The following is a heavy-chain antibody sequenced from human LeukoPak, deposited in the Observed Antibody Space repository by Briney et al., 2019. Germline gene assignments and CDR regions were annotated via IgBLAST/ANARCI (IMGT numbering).Heavy chain of an antibody. J-gene: IGHJ4*02. Sequence: SVKVSCKSSGCTFSSYAISWVRQAPGQGLEWMGGIIPIFGTANYAQKFQGRVTITTDESTSTAYMELSSLRSEDTAVYYCARESVVRGATDYWGQGTLVTVSS. V-gene: IGHV1-69*05. CDR1: GCTFSSYA. CDR3: ARESVVRGATDY. D-gene: IGHD3-10*01. CDR2: IIPIFGTA.